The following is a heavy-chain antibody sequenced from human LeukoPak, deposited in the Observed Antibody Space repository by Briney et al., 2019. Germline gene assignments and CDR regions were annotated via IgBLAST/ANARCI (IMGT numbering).Heavy chain of an antibody. V-gene: IGHV1-46*01. CDR2: INPSGGST. D-gene: IGHD3-22*01. CDR3: ARQSDRSGYSDMYFQH. CDR1: GYTFTSYY. J-gene: IGHJ1*01. Sequence: ASVKVSCKTFGYTFTSYYIHWVRQAPGQGLEWMGIINPSGGSTSYAQKFQGRVTMPRDTSTSTVYMELSSLRSEDTAVYYCARQSDRSGYSDMYFQHWGQGTLVSVSS.